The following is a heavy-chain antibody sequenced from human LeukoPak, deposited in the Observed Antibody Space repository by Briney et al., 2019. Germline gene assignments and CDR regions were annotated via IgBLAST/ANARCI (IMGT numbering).Heavy chain of an antibody. V-gene: IGHV3-23*01. CDR3: AKDPSAGAYCGGDCYYDYFDY. Sequence: PGGSLRLSCAASGFTFSSYAMSWVRQAPGKGLEWVSAISGSGGSTYYADSVKGRFTISRDNSKNTLYLQMNSLRAEDTAVYYCAKDPSAGAYCGGDCYYDYFDYWGQGTLVTVSS. CDR2: ISGSGGST. J-gene: IGHJ4*02. CDR1: GFTFSSYA. D-gene: IGHD2-21*02.